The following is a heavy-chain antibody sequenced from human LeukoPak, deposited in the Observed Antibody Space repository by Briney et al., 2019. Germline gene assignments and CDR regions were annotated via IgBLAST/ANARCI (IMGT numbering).Heavy chain of an antibody. D-gene: IGHD2-2*01. CDR1: GYTFTSYG. Sequence: WASVKVSCKASGYTFTSYGISWVRQAPGQGLEWMGWISAYNGNTNYAQKLQGRVTMNTDTSTSTAYMELRSLRSDDTAVYYCARLIDRRYCSSTSCSPYYYYGMDVWGQGTTVTVSS. V-gene: IGHV1-18*01. J-gene: IGHJ6*02. CDR3: ARLIDRRYCSSTSCSPYYYYGMDV. CDR2: ISAYNGNT.